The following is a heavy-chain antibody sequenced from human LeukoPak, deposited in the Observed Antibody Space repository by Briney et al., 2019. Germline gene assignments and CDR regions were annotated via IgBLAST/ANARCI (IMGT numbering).Heavy chain of an antibody. J-gene: IGHJ5*02. V-gene: IGHV4-30-2*01. D-gene: IGHD6-19*01. CDR1: GGSISSGGYS. Sequence: SETLSLTCAVSGGSISSGGYSWSWIRQPPGKGLEWIGYIYHSGSTYYNPSLKSRVTISVDRSKNQFSLKLSSVTAADTAVYYCARGEIAVAGPLNWFDPWGQGTLVTVSS. CDR3: ARGEIAVAGPLNWFDP. CDR2: IYHSGST.